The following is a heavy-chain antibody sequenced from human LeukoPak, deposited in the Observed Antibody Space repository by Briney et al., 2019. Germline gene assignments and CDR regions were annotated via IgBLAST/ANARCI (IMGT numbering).Heavy chain of an antibody. D-gene: IGHD2-2*01. J-gene: IGHJ5*02. CDR3: ARVLCSSTSCYSSPWFDP. CDR2: INPNSGGT. V-gene: IGHV1-2*02. Sequence: ASVKVSCKASGGTFSSYAISWVRQAPGQGLEWMGWINPNSGGTNYAQKFQGRVTMTRDTSISTAYMELSRLRSDDTAVYYCARVLCSSTSCYSSPWFDPWGQGTLVTVSS. CDR1: GGTFSSYA.